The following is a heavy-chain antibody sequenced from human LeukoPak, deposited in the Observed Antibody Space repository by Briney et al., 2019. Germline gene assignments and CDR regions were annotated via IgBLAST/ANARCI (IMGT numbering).Heavy chain of an antibody. D-gene: IGHD3-22*01. V-gene: IGHV3-13*04. CDR2: IGTGGDT. J-gene: IGHJ4*02. CDR1: RFTFSRYD. CDR3: VRERMDGSGDKALQFLDY. Sequence: GSLTLSCAASRFTFSRYDFHWVRQATGKSLESISAIGTGGDTYYAGSVMRRITNSRENAKNSLYLQMKSLRAGDTAVYYCVRERMDGSGDKALQFLDYWGQGTLDTVSS.